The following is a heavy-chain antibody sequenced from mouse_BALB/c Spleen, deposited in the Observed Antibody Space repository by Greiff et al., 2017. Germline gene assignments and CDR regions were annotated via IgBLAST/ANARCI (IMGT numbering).Heavy chain of an antibody. D-gene: IGHD2-10*01. CDR3: ARQAYYGNPDY. CDR2: ISSGGSYT. Sequence: EVQRVESGGDLVKPGGSLKLSCAASGFTFSSYGMSWVRQTPDKRLEWVATISSGGSYTYYPDSVKGRFTISRDNAKNTLYLQMSSLKSEDTAMYYCARQAYYGNPDYWGQGTSVTVSS. CDR1: GFTFSSYG. V-gene: IGHV5-6*01. J-gene: IGHJ4*01.